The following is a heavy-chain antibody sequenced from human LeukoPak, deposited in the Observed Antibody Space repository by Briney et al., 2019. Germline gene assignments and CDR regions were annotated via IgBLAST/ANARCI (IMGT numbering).Heavy chain of an antibody. CDR3: ARGTSD. D-gene: IGHD1-7*01. J-gene: IGHJ1*01. Sequence: ASVKVSCKASDYRFTEYYIHWVRQAPGQGLEWMGWINPKSGDTNYAQKFQDRVTTTRDTSLSTASMELSRLRSDDTAVYYCARGTSDWGQGTLVTVSS. CDR1: DYRFTEYY. CDR2: INPKSGDT. V-gene: IGHV1-2*02.